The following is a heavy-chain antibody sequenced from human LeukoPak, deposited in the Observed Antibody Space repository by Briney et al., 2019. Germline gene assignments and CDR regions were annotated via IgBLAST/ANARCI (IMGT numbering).Heavy chain of an antibody. CDR3: AIEVPSGIAAAGLDY. J-gene: IGHJ4*02. V-gene: IGHV4-38-2*02. CDR2: IYHSGST. Sequence: SETLSLTCAVSGYSISSGYYWGWIRQPPGKGLEWIGSIYHSGSTYYNPSLKSRVTISVDTSKNQFSLKLSSVTAADTAVYYCAIEVPSGIAAAGLDYWRQGTLVTVSS. CDR1: GYSISSGYY. D-gene: IGHD6-13*01.